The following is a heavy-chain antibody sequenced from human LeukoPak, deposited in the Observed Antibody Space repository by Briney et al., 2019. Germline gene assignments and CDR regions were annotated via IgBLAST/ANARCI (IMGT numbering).Heavy chain of an antibody. CDR3: AREETGSSAY. V-gene: IGHV3-64*01. D-gene: IGHD1-26*01. Sequence: GGSLRLSCAASGFTFSRYAMHWVRQAPGKGLEYVSAISSNGGSTYYANSVKGRFTISRDNSKNTLYLQMGSLRAEDMAVSYCAREETGSSAYWGQGTLVTVSS. J-gene: IGHJ4*02. CDR1: GFTFSRYA. CDR2: ISSNGGST.